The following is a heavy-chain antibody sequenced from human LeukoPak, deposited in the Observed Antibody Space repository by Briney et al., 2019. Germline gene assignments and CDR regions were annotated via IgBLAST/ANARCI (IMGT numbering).Heavy chain of an antibody. CDR1: GFSFSSYW. CDR2: IQQDGSGK. Sequence: PGGSLRLSCEASGFSFSSYWMIWVRQAPGKGLEWVGNIQQDGSGKEYVDAVKGRFTISRENAKNSLYLQMNSLRVEDTAVYYCVRGNEAYWGQGTLVTVSS. V-gene: IGHV3-7*01. CDR3: VRGNEAY. J-gene: IGHJ1*01.